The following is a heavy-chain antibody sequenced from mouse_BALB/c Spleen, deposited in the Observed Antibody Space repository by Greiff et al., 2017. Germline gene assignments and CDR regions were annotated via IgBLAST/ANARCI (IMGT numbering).Heavy chain of an antibody. J-gene: IGHJ3*01. Sequence: EVNLVESGGGLVQPGGSRKLSCAASGFTFSSFGMHWVRQAPEKGLEWVAYISSGSSTIYYADTVKGRFTISRDNPKNTLFLQMTSLRSEDTAMYYCARERHYYGYWFAYWGQGTLVTVSA. CDR3: ARERHYYGYWFAY. CDR1: GFTFSSFG. CDR2: ISSGSSTI. D-gene: IGHD1-2*01. V-gene: IGHV5-17*02.